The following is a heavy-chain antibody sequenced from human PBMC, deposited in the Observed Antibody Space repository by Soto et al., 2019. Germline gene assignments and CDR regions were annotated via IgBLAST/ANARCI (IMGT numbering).Heavy chain of an antibody. Sequence: PSETLSLTCTVSGGSISSGGYYWSWIRQRLGKGLEWIGYIYYSGSTYYNPSLKSRVTISVDTSKNQFSLKLSSVTAADTAVYYCARSPEATVTAFDFWGLGTLVTVSS. D-gene: IGHD4-17*01. J-gene: IGHJ4*02. V-gene: IGHV4-31*03. CDR3: ARSPEATVTAFDF. CDR1: GGSISSGGYY. CDR2: IYYSGST.